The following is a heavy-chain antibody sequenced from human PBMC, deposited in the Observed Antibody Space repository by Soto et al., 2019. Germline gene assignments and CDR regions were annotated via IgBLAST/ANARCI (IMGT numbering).Heavy chain of an antibody. D-gene: IGHD3-22*01. CDR3: ARGWDHYDSSGLLTWFDP. V-gene: IGHV1-69*01. Sequence: QVQLVQSGAEVKKPGSSVNVSCKASGGSFSDYGINWVRQAPGQGLEWMGGIIPIFGTPNYAQRFQGRVTITADESTSTAYMELSSLRSEDTAVYYCARGWDHYDSSGLLTWFDPWGQGTLVSVSS. CDR1: GGSFSDYG. J-gene: IGHJ5*02. CDR2: IIPIFGTP.